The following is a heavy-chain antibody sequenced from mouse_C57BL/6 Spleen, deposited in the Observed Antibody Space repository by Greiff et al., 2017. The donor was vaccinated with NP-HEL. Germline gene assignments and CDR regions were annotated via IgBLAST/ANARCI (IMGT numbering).Heavy chain of an antibody. V-gene: IGHV1-15*01. J-gene: IGHJ3*01. CDR2: IDPETGGT. D-gene: IGHD2-5*01. CDR1: GYTFTDYE. Sequence: VKLMESGAELVRPGASVTLSCKASGYTFTDYEMHWVKQTPVHGLEWIGAIDPETGGTAYNQKFKGKAILTADKSSSTAYMELRSLTSEDSAVYYCTRGGYSNFFAYWGQGTLVTVSA. CDR3: TRGGYSNFFAY.